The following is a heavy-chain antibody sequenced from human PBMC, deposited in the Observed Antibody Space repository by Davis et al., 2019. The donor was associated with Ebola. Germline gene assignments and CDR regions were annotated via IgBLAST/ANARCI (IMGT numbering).Heavy chain of an antibody. Sequence: GESLKISCVASAFTFDDYGMSWVRQAPGKGLEWVSSISWNGGTKGYADSVKGRFTISRDNAKNSLHLQMDSLRAEDTAFYYCAREDDRDHWYFDHWSQGTLVTVSS. CDR1: AFTFDDYG. D-gene: IGHD1-1*01. V-gene: IGHV3-20*04. CDR2: ISWNGGTK. CDR3: AREDDRDHWYFDH. J-gene: IGHJ4*02.